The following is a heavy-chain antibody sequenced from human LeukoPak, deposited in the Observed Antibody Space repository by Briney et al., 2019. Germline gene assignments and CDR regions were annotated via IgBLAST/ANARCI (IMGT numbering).Heavy chain of an antibody. D-gene: IGHD3-9*01. CDR1: GGSFTDYY. CDR3: ARGPVRDDGLTGDSYYYGFDV. J-gene: IGHJ6*02. CDR2: THHSAGT. Sequence: PSETLSLTCAVYGGSFTDYYWSWIRQAPGKGLEWIGRTHHSAGTSYNPSLKSRVTISADTSKKQLSLKLTSVTAADTAVFYCARGPVRDDGLTGDSYYYGFDVWGQGTTVTVSS. V-gene: IGHV4-34*01.